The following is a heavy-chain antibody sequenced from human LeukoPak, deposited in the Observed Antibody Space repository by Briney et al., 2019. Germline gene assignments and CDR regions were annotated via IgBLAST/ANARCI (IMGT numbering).Heavy chain of an antibody. V-gene: IGHV5-51*01. CDR1: GYSFTSYW. CDR2: IYPGDSDT. Sequence: GESLKISCKGSGYSFTSYWIGWVRQMPGKGLEWMGTIYPGDSDTRYSPSFQGQVTISADKSISTAYLQWSSLKASDTAVYYCARHQYYYDSSGYYPDYWGQGTLVTVSS. D-gene: IGHD3-22*01. CDR3: ARHQYYYDSSGYYPDY. J-gene: IGHJ4*02.